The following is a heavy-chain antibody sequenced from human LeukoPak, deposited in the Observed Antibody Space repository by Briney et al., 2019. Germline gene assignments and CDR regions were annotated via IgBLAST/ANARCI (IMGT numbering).Heavy chain of an antibody. CDR1: GYTFTSYY. J-gene: IGHJ4*02. D-gene: IGHD5-12*01. CDR3: ARGTSGGYSGYTSVDFDY. Sequence: ASVKVSCKASGYTFTSYYMHWVRQAPGQGLEWMGIINPSGGSTSYAQKFQGRVTITADESTSTAYMELSSLRSEDTAVYYCARGTSGGYSGYTSVDFDYWGQGTLVTVSS. CDR2: INPSGGST. V-gene: IGHV1-46*01.